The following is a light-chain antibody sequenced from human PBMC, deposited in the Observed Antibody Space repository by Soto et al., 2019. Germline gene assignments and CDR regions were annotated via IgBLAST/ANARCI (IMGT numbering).Light chain of an antibody. CDR3: QQLKTYPPT. J-gene: IGKJ5*01. Sequence: EIVLTQSPATLSVSPGEGATLSCRASQSVSSNLAWYQHKPGQAPRLLIYGASTRATGIPARFSGSGSGTEFTLTISSLQPEDFATYYCQQLKTYPPTFGQGTRLEIK. V-gene: IGKV3-15*01. CDR1: QSVSSN. CDR2: GAS.